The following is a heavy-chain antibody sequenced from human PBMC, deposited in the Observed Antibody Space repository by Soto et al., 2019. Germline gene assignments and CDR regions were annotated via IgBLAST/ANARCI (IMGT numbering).Heavy chain of an antibody. Sequence: NPSETLSLTCTVSGGSISSGGYYWSWIRQHPGKGLEWIGYIYYSGTTYYNPSLKSRVTISVDTSKNQFSLKLSSVSAADTAVYYCARDDYTYGVYWGQGSLVTVSS. V-gene: IGHV4-31*03. D-gene: IGHD5-12*01. CDR1: GGSISSGGYY. CDR3: ARDDYTYGVY. J-gene: IGHJ4*02. CDR2: IYYSGTT.